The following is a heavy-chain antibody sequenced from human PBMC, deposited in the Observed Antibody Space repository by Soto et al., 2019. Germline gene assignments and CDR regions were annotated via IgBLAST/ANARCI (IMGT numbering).Heavy chain of an antibody. CDR1: GYTFTGYY. D-gene: IGHD2-2*01. J-gene: IGHJ4*02. CDR2: INPNSGGT. Sequence: RASVKVSCKASGYTFTGYYMHWVRQAPGQGLEWMGWINPNSGGTNYAQKFQGRVTMTRDTSISTAYMELSRLRSDDTAVYYCARDPFGIAVVPAAIWGQGTLVTVSS. CDR3: ARDPFGIAVVPAAI. V-gene: IGHV1-2*02.